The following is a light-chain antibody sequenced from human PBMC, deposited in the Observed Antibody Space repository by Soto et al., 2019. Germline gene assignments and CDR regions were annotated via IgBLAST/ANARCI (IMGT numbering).Light chain of an antibody. CDR1: SSNIGNNA. V-gene: IGLV1-36*01. CDR2: YDD. J-gene: IGLJ2*01. CDR3: AAWDDSLNGVV. Sequence: QSVLTQPPSVSEAPRQRVTISCSGSSSNIGNNAVNWYQQLPGKAPKLLIYYDDLLPSGVSDRFSGSNSGTSASLAISGLQSEDEADYYFAAWDDSLNGVVFGGGTKLTVL.